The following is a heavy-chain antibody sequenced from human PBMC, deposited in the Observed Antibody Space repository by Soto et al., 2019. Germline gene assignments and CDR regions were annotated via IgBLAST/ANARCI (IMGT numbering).Heavy chain of an antibody. J-gene: IGHJ4*02. Sequence: SETLSLTCTVSGGSISSYYWSWIRQPPGKGLEWIGYIYYSGSTNYNPSLKSRVTISVDTSKNQFSLKLTSVTAADTAVYYCARHFRPYSSTWYYFDYWGQGTLVTVSS. CDR3: ARHFRPYSSTWYYFDY. CDR2: IYYSGST. V-gene: IGHV4-59*08. D-gene: IGHD6-13*01. CDR1: GGSISSYY.